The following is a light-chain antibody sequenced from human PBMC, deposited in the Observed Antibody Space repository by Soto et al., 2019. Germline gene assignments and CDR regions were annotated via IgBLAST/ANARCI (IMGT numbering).Light chain of an antibody. V-gene: IGKV1-39*01. CDR3: QQSCSTPWT. Sequence: DIQITQSPSSLSACVGDRVTITSRASQSISSYLNWYQQKPGKAPKLLIYAASSLQSGVPSRFSGSGSGTDFTLTISSLQPEDFATYYCQQSCSTPWTFGQGTKVDI. CDR2: AAS. J-gene: IGKJ1*01. CDR1: QSISSY.